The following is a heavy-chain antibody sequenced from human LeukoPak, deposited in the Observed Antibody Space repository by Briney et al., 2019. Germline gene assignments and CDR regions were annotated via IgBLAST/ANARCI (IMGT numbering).Heavy chain of an antibody. CDR2: ISGSGGST. V-gene: IGHV3-23*01. CDR3: AAYHCGGDCYWFSKGFLAEYFQH. J-gene: IGHJ1*01. Sequence: HSGGSLRLSCAASGFTFSSYAMSWVRQAPGKGLEWVSAISGSGGSTYYADSVKGRFTISRDNSKNTLYLQMNSLRAEDTAVYYCAAYHCGGDCYWFSKGFLAEYFQHWGQGTLVTVSS. D-gene: IGHD2-21*01. CDR1: GFTFSSYA.